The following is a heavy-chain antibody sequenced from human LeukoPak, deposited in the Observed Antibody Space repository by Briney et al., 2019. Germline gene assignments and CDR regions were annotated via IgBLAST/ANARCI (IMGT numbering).Heavy chain of an antibody. V-gene: IGHV1-69*02. J-gene: IGHJ4*02. CDR2: IIPILGIG. D-gene: IGHD2-15*01. CDR1: GYTFTGCY. Sequence: GASVKVSCKASGYTFTGCYMHWVRQAPGQGLEWMGRIIPILGIGNYAQKFQGRVTITADKSTSTAYMELSSLRSEDTAVYYCARGGPFEYWGQGTLVTVSS. CDR3: ARGGPFEY.